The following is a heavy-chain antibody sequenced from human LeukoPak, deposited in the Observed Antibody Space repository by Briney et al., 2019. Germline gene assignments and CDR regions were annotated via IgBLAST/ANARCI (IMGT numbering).Heavy chain of an antibody. V-gene: IGHV3-23*01. CDR2: ISGSGGNT. CDR1: GFTFSSYA. D-gene: IGHD3-10*01. CDR3: ANMVRGVITYFDY. Sequence: GGSLRPSCAASGFTFSSYAMSWIRQAPGKGLEWVSTISGSGGNTYYADSVKGRFTISRDNSKNTLYLQMNSLRAEDTAVYYCANMVRGVITYFDYWGQGTLVTVSS. J-gene: IGHJ4*02.